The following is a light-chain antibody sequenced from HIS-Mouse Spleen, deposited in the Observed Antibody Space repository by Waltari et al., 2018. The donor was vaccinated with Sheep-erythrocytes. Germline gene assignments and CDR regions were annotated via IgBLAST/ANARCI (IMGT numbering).Light chain of an antibody. CDR2: GNS. V-gene: IGLV1-40*01. J-gene: IGLJ2*01. CDR1: SSNIGAGYD. CDR3: QSYDSSLSGVV. Sequence: QSVLTQPPSVSVAPGQRVTISCTGSSSNIGAGYDVHWYQQLPGTAPKLLIYGNSNRPSGVPDRFPGSKYGTSASLAITGLQAEDEADYDCQSYDSSLSGVVFGGGTKLTVL.